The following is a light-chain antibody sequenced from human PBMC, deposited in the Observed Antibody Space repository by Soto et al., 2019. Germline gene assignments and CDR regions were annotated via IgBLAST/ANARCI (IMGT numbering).Light chain of an antibody. J-gene: IGKJ5*01. V-gene: IGKV1-39*01. CDR2: AAS. Sequence: DIQMTQSPSSLSASVGDRVTITCRASQSISRFLNWYQQKPGKAPKLLIYAASSLQSGVPSRFSGSGSGTDFTLTIRSLQPEDIATYYCQQSYSAPAFGQGTRLEIK. CDR1: QSISRF. CDR3: QQSYSAPA.